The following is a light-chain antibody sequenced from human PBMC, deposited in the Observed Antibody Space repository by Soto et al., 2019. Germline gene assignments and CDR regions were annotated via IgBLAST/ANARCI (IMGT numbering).Light chain of an antibody. CDR1: SSDVGGYIL. CDR2: EGS. Sequence: QSALTQPASVSGSPGQSITISCTGTSSDVGGYILVSWYQQEPGKAPKLMIYEGSKRPSGVSNRFSGSKSGNTASLTISGLQDEDEDHYYCCSYVGGDTYLIFGGGTKLTVL. J-gene: IGLJ2*01. CDR3: CSYVGGDTYLI. V-gene: IGLV2-23*01.